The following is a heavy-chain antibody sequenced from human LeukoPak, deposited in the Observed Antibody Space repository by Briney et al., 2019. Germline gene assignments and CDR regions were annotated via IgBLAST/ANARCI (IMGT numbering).Heavy chain of an antibody. J-gene: IGHJ4*02. CDR3: ARGDDFSGDY. Sequence: PGGSLRLSCAAPGFTFSNYWMSWVRQAPGKGLEWVANIHPEGNEKYHVDSVKGRFTISRDNAKNFLHLQMDSLRVEDTAVYYCARGDDFSGDYWGQGTLVTVSS. CDR2: IHPEGNEK. CDR1: GFTFSNYW. V-gene: IGHV3-7*04. D-gene: IGHD3/OR15-3a*01.